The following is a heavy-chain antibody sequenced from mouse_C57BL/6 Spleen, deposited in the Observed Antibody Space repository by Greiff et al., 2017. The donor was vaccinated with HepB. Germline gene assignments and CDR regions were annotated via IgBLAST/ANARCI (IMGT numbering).Heavy chain of an antibody. CDR2: IRNKANNHAT. J-gene: IGHJ3*01. D-gene: IGHD1-1*01. CDR3: TRDGGSSYGFAY. V-gene: IGHV6-6*01. Sequence: DVHLVESGGGLVQPGGSMKLSCAASGFTFSDAWMDWVRQSPEKGLEWVAEIRNKANNHATYYAESVKGRFTISRDDSKSSVYLQMNSLRAEDTGIYYCTRDGGSSYGFAYWGQGTLVTVSA. CDR1: GFTFSDAW.